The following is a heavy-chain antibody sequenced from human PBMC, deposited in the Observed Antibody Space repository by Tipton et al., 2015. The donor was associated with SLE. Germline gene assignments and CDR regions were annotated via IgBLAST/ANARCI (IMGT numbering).Heavy chain of an antibody. D-gene: IGHD6-13*01. V-gene: IGHV4-39*07. J-gene: IGHJ4*02. CDR2: IYHSGST. CDR1: GGSISSYY. CDR3: ASIAAAGSDFDY. Sequence: TLSLTCTVSGGSISSYYWGWIRQPPGKGLEWIGSIYHSGSTYYNPSLKSRVTISVDTSKNQFSLKLSSVTAADTAVYYCASIAAAGSDFDYWGQGTLVTVSS.